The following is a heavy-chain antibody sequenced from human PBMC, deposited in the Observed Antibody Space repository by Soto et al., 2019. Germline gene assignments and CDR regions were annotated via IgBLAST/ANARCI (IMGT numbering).Heavy chain of an antibody. CDR2: ISYDGSNK. V-gene: IGHV3-30*18. J-gene: IGHJ6*02. Sequence: QVQLVESGGGVVQPGRSLRLSCAASGFTFSSYGMHWVRQAPGKGLEWVAVISYDGSNKYYADSVKGRCTISRDNSKKTLYLQMNRLRAEDTAVYYCAKDLLRPGRAYGMDVWGQGTTFTVSS. CDR1: GFTFSSYG. CDR3: AKDLLRPGRAYGMDV.